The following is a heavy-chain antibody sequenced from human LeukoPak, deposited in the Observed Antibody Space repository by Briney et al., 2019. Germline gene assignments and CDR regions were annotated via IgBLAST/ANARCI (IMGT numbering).Heavy chain of an antibody. Sequence: GGSLRLSCAASGFTFSSYAMHWVRQAPGKGPEWVAFIRSDGGNKYYADSVKGRFTISRDNSKNTVYLQMDSLRTEDTAVYYCAKVGAAGTAYYFDYWGQGTQVTVSS. J-gene: IGHJ4*02. D-gene: IGHD6-13*01. V-gene: IGHV3-30*02. CDR2: IRSDGGNK. CDR1: GFTFSSYA. CDR3: AKVGAAGTAYYFDY.